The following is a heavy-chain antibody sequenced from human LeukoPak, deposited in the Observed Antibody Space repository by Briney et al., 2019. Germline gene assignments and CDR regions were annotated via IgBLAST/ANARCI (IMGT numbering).Heavy chain of an antibody. V-gene: IGHV3-23*01. D-gene: IGHD3-10*01. CDR1: GFTFSSYA. CDR3: AKSGSGSYYQVFDY. Sequence: GGSLRLSCAASGFTFSSYAMSWVRQAPGKGLEWVSAISGSGGSTNYADSVKGRFTVSRDNSKNTLYLQMNSLRAEDTAVYYCAKSGSGSYYQVFDYWGQGTLVTVSS. CDR2: ISGSGGST. J-gene: IGHJ4*02.